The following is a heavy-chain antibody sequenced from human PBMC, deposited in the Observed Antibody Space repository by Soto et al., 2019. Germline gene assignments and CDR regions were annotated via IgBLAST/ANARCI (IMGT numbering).Heavy chain of an antibody. CDR2: ISTDLRAL. CDR1: GFTISTYH. V-gene: IGHV3-48*02. J-gene: IGHJ6*02. D-gene: IGHD1-26*01. Sequence: GGSLRLSCAASGFTISTYHLNWVRQAPGKGLEWVSYISTDLRALYYADSVRGRFTISRDNAKNSLYLQMTSLRDEDTGVYYCTRDGRRGYDMAGWGQGTTVTV. CDR3: TRDGRRGYDMAG.